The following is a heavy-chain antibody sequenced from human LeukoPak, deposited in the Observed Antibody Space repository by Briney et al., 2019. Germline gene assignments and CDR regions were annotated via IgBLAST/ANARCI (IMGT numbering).Heavy chain of an antibody. CDR3: ARVARIQLWLLANWFDP. CDR2: IYHSGST. CDR1: GYSISSGYY. J-gene: IGHJ5*02. Sequence: SETLSLTCTVSGYSISSGYYRGWIRQPPGKGLEWIGSIYHSGSTYYNPSLKSRVTISVDTSKNQFSLKLSSVTAADTAVYYCARVARIQLWLLANWFDPWGQGTLVTVSS. V-gene: IGHV4-38-2*02. D-gene: IGHD5-18*01.